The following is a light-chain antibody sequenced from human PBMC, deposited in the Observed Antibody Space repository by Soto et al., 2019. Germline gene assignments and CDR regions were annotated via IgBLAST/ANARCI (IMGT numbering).Light chain of an antibody. CDR2: EVT. V-gene: IGLV2-14*01. CDR1: SSDVGDYPY. Sequence: QSVLTQPASVSGSPGQSITISCTGTSSDVGDYPYVSWYQQHPGKVPKLIIYEVTNRPSGVTSSFSGSKSENTASLTISGLQAEDEADYYCSSYSATNTLVFGSGTKGTVL. CDR3: SSYSATNTLV. J-gene: IGLJ1*01.